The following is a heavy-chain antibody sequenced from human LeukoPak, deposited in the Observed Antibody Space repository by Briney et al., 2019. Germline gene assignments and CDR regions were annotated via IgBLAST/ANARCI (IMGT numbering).Heavy chain of an antibody. J-gene: IGHJ4*02. V-gene: IGHV4-39*01. CDR2: IYYSGST. CDR1: GGSISSSSYY. D-gene: IGHD1-14*01. Sequence: SETLSLTCTFSGGSISSSSYYWGWIRQPPGKGLEWIGSIYYSGSTYYTPSLKSRVTISVDTSKNQFSLKLSSVTAADTAVYYCARQRIKPFDYWGQGTLVTVSS. CDR3: ARQRIKPFDY.